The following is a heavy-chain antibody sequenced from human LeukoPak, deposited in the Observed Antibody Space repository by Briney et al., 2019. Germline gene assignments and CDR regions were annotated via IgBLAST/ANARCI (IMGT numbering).Heavy chain of an antibody. D-gene: IGHD6-19*01. CDR1: GFTFSSYS. CDR2: ISSSSSYI. J-gene: IGHJ4*02. Sequence: GGSLRPSCAASGFTFSSYSMNWVRQAPGKGLEWVSSISSSSSYIYYADSVKGRFTISRDNAKNSLYLQMNSLRAEDTAVYYCASGAVAGTRLYYFDYWGQGTLVTVSS. CDR3: ASGAVAGTRLYYFDY. V-gene: IGHV3-21*01.